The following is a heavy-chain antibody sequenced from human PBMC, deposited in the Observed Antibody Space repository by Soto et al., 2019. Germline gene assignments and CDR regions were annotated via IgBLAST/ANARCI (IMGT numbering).Heavy chain of an antibody. CDR2: VSAYNGAT. D-gene: IGHD5-12*01. Sequence: QVQLVQSAAEVKRPGASVKVSCWASGDTFSTYSFTWVRQAPGQGPEGMGWVSAYNGATYLAQKFQDRLTVTTETSTGTAYMELRSLRSDDTAVYYCERGQITPSGSRRFDPWGQGTRVTVSS. CDR3: ERGQITPSGSRRFDP. V-gene: IGHV1-18*01. CDR1: GDTFSTYS. J-gene: IGHJ5*02.